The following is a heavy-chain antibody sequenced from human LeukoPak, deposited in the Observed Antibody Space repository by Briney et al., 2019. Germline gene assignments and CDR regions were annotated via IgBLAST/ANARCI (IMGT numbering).Heavy chain of an antibody. V-gene: IGHV3-48*01. CDR3: AREAVATIRYFDY. J-gene: IGHJ4*02. CDR2: ITGTTSTI. D-gene: IGHD5-24*01. Sequence: GGSLRLSCAASGFTFSNYGMNWVRQAPGKGLEWVSYITGTTSTIYYADSVKGRFTISRDNAKNSLYLQMNSLRAEDTAVYYCAREAVATIRYFDYWGQGTLVTVSS. CDR1: GFTFSNYG.